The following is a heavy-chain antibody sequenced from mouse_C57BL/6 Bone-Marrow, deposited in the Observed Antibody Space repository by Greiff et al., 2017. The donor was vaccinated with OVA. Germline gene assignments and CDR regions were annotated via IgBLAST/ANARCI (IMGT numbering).Heavy chain of an antibody. Sequence: QVQLKESGAELVKPGASVKLSCKASGYTFTSYWMHWVKQRPGQGLEWIGMIHPNSGSTNYNEKFKSKATLTVDKSSSTAYMQLSSLTSEDSAVXCCTSSHWDGDYWGRGTTLTVSS. CDR3: TSSHWDGDY. CDR1: GYTFTSYW. V-gene: IGHV1-64*01. CDR2: IHPNSGST. J-gene: IGHJ2*01. D-gene: IGHD4-1*01.